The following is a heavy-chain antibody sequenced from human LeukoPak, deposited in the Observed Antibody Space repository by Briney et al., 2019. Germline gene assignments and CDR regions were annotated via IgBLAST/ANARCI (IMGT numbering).Heavy chain of an antibody. CDR2: IIPIFGTA. V-gene: IGHV1-69*05. Sequence: VASVKVSCKASGGTFSSYAISWVRQAPGQGLEWMGGIIPIFGTANYAQKFQGRVTITTDESTSTAYMELSSLRSEDTAVYYCARAANIAAAGRWAGYFDYWGQGTLVTVSS. J-gene: IGHJ4*02. CDR1: GGTFSSYA. CDR3: ARAANIAAAGRWAGYFDY. D-gene: IGHD6-13*01.